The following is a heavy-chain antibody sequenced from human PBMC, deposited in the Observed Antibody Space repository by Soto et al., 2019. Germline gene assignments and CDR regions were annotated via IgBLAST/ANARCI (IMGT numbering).Heavy chain of an antibody. J-gene: IGHJ6*02. D-gene: IGHD5-18*01. CDR2: IYYSGST. Sequence: SETLSLTCTVSGGSISSGGYYWSWIRQHTGKGLEWIGYIYYSGSTYYNPSLKSRVTISVDTSKNQFSLKLSSVTAADTAVYYCARWTLGYSYGPGGMDVWGQGTTVT. CDR1: GGSISSGGYY. CDR3: ARWTLGYSYGPGGMDV. V-gene: IGHV4-31*03.